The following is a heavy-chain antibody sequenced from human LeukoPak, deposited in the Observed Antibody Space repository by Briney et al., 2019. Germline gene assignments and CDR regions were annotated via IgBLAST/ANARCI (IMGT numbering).Heavy chain of an antibody. V-gene: IGHV4-34*01. Sequence: PSETLSLTCAVYGGSFSGYYWSWIRQPPGKGLEWIGEINHSGSTNYNPSLKSRVTISVDTSKNQFSLKLSSVTAADTAVYYCARRGAYVKAAAGRRWFDPWGQGTLSPSPQ. CDR1: GGSFSGYY. CDR2: INHSGST. CDR3: ARRGAYVKAAAGRRWFDP. D-gene: IGHD6-13*01. J-gene: IGHJ5*02.